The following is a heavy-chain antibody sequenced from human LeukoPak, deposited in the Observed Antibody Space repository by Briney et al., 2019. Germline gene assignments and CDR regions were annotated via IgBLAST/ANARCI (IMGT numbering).Heavy chain of an antibody. CDR3: AKGSGWYV. J-gene: IGHJ4*02. CDR2: INIGGGTT. CDR1: GFTFNSFA. V-gene: IGHV3-23*01. D-gene: IGHD6-19*01. Sequence: GGSLRLSCAASGFTFNSFAMTWVRQAPGRGVEWVSVINIGGGTTDYADSVKGRFTISRDNSKNTLYLQMNSLRAEDTAVYYCAKGSGWYVWGQGTLVTVSS.